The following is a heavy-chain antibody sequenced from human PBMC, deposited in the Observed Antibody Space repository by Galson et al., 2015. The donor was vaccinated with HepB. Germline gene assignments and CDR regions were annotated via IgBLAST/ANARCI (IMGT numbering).Heavy chain of an antibody. CDR2: ISYDGSNI. CDR1: GFTFSSYA. V-gene: IGHV3-30*04. J-gene: IGHJ4*02. Sequence: SLRLSCAASGFTFSSYAMHWVRQAPGKGLEWVAVISYDGSNIYYADSVKGRFIISRDNSKNTLYLEMHSLRVEDSAMYYCARDFRKRAYFDSWGQGTLVTVSS. CDR3: ARDFRKRAYFDS.